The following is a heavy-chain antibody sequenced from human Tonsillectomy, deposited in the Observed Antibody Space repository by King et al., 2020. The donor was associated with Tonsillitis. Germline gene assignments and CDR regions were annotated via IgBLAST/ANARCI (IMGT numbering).Heavy chain of an antibody. D-gene: IGHD6-19*01. J-gene: IGHJ6*03. V-gene: IGHV1-18*01. Sequence: QLVQSGAEVKKPGASVKVSCKASGYTFSNYGISWVRQAPGQGLEWMGWISAYNANTNYAQKLQGRVTLTTDTYTSTAYLEPRSLRSDDTAIYYCARAVAVAATHYYYYYMDVWGKGTTVTVSS. CDR2: ISAYNANT. CDR1: GYTFSNYG. CDR3: ARAVAVAATHYYYYYMDV.